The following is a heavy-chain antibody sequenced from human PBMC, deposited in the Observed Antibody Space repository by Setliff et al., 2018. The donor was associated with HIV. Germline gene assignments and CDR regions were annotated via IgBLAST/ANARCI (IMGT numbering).Heavy chain of an antibody. CDR1: NYFISNSYY. J-gene: IGHJ3*02. CDR3: ARPYYDSSDYSWVDAFDI. Sequence: SETLSLTCTVSNYFISNSYYWGWIRQPPGKGLEWIATTHHRGRTYYNPSLKNRVTISVDTSKNQFYLNLSSVTAADTAIYYCARPYYDSSDYSWVDAFDIWGQGTMVTVSS. V-gene: IGHV4-38-2*02. D-gene: IGHD3-22*01. CDR2: THHRGRT.